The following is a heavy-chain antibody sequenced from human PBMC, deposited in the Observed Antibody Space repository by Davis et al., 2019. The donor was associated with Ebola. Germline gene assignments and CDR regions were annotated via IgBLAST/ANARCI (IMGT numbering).Heavy chain of an antibody. D-gene: IGHD1-1*01. Sequence: GESLKISCVASGFTFSNYWMHWVRQAPGKGLMWVARINSDGSSANYADSVKGRFTISRDNAKNSLYLQMNSLRAEDTAVYYCARVGNAVLFQHWGQGTLVTVSS. J-gene: IGHJ1*01. V-gene: IGHV3-74*01. CDR3: ARVGNAVLFQH. CDR1: GFTFSNYW. CDR2: INSDGSSA.